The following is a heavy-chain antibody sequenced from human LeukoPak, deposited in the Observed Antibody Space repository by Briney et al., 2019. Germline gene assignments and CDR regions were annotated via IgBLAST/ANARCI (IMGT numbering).Heavy chain of an antibody. D-gene: IGHD6-13*01. J-gene: IGHJ5*02. CDR3: ARGYSSIRGWFDP. V-gene: IGHV4-61*01. CDR1: GGSVSSGSYY. CDR2: IYYSGST. Sequence: PSETLSLTYTVSGGSVSSGSYYWNWIRQPPGKGLEWIGYIYYSGSTNYNPSLNSRVTISLDTSKNQFSLKLSSVTAADTAVFYCARGYSSIRGWFDPWGQGTPVTVSS.